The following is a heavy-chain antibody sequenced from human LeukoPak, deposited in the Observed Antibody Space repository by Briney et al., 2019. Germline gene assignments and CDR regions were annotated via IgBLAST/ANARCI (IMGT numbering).Heavy chain of an antibody. J-gene: IGHJ4*02. D-gene: IGHD3-10*01. CDR2: VYYSGST. CDR1: GGSISSCSYY. CDR3: ARQYGSGTLTHY. Sequence: PSETLSLSCTVSGGSISSCSYYWGWIRQPPGKGMGWIGSVYYSGSTYYNPSLKSPVTTSVYTSKNQFSLKLSSVNAADTAVYYCARQYGSGTLTHYWGQGTLVTVSS. V-gene: IGHV4-39*01.